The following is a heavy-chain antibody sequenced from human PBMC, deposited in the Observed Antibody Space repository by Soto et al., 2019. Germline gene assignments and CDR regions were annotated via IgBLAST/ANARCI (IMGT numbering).Heavy chain of an antibody. D-gene: IGHD5-12*01. CDR1: GFTFSSYA. J-gene: IGHJ4*02. CDR3: ARDRVATWEYYFDY. CDR2: ISYDGSNK. Sequence: QVQLVESGGGVVQPGRSLRLSCAASGFTFSSYAMHWVRQAPGKGLEWVAVISYDGSNKYYADSVKGRFTISRDNSKNTLYLQMNSLRAEDTAVYYCARDRVATWEYYFDYWGQGTLVTVSS. V-gene: IGHV3-30-3*01.